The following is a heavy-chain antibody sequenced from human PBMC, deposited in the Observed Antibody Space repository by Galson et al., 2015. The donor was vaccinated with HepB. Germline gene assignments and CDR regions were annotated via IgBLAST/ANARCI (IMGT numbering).Heavy chain of an antibody. CDR2: ISYDGSKK. D-gene: IGHD5-18*01. CDR1: GFAFRSYG. J-gene: IGHJ2*01. CDR3: VKDGHNGYYVHWYFDL. Sequence: SLRLSCAASGFAFRSYGMHWVRQAPGKGLEWVAHISYDGSKKYYADSVKGRFTIARDNPNYTVYLQMNSLRGEDTAVYYCVKDGHNGYYVHWYFDLWGRGTLVAVSS. V-gene: IGHV3-30*18.